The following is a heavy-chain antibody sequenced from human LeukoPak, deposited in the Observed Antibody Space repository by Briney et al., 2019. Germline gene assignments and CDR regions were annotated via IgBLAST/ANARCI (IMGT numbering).Heavy chain of an antibody. J-gene: IGHJ3*02. CDR2: INPNSGGT. V-gene: IGHV1-2*02. Sequence: ASVKVSCKASGGTFSSYAISWVRQAPGQGLEWMGWINPNSGGTNYAQKFQGRVTMTRDTSISTAYMELSRLRSDDTAVYYCARGRITMVRGVIIVDAFDIWGQGTMVTVSS. D-gene: IGHD3-10*01. CDR1: GGTFSSYA. CDR3: ARGRITMVRGVIIVDAFDI.